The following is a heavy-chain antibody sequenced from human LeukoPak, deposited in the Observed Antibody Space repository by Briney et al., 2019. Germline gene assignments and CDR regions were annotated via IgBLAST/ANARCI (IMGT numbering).Heavy chain of an antibody. D-gene: IGHD4-11*01. Sequence: GWSLRLSCAASGSTFSTHAMAWVRQAPGKGLDWVSAISGDGGTTYYADSVKGRFTISRSNSKNTLYLQMNSLRAEDTAVYYCANQYPGWGQGTLVTVSS. CDR1: GSTFSTHA. CDR2: ISGDGGTT. V-gene: IGHV3-23*01. CDR3: ANQYPG. J-gene: IGHJ4*02.